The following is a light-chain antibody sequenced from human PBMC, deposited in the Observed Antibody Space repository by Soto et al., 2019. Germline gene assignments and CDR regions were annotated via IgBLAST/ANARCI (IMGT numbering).Light chain of an antibody. CDR2: DTS. CDR3: FLTNSGARV. V-gene: IGLV7-46*01. J-gene: IGLJ2*01. CDR1: TGTVTSGHY. Sequence: QTVVTQEPSLTVSPGGTVTLTCGSSTGTVTSGHYPYGFQQKPGQAPRTLFHDTSNKHAWTPARFSGSLLGGKAALTLSGAQPEDEADYYCFLTNSGARVFGGGTKLTVL.